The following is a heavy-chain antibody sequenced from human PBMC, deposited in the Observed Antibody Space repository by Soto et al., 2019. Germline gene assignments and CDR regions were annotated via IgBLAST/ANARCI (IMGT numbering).Heavy chain of an antibody. CDR2: IRSKAYGGTT. J-gene: IGHJ4*02. CDR1: GFTFGDYA. D-gene: IGHD3-9*01. V-gene: IGHV3-49*03. CDR3: TRGSIAYYDILTGPLGFDY. Sequence: GGSLRLSCTASGFTFGDYAMSWFRQAPGKGLEWVGFIRSKAYGGTTEYAASVKGRFTISRDDSKSIAYLQMNSLKTEDTAVYYCTRGSIAYYDILTGPLGFDYWGQGTLVTVSS.